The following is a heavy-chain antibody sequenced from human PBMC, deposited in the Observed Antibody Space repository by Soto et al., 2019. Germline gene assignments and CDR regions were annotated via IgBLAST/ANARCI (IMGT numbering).Heavy chain of an antibody. J-gene: IGHJ6*03. D-gene: IGHD4-17*01. CDR1: GCSISSSVYY. Sequence: SQTLSLSWTVSGCSISSSVYYLGWIRQPPGKGLEWIGSIYYSGSTYYNPSLKSRVTISVDTSKNQFSLKLSSVTAADTAVYYCARHSFGEYGYYYYYMDVWGKGTTVTVSS. V-gene: IGHV4-39*01. CDR3: ARHSFGEYGYYYYYMDV. CDR2: IYYSGST.